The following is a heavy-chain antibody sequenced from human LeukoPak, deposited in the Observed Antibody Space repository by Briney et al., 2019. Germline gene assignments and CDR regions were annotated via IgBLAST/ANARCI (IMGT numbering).Heavy chain of an antibody. CDR1: GGSISSGGYY. J-gene: IGHJ4*02. CDR3: ARSVQESHTIDF. Sequence: SETLSLTCTVSGGSISSGGYYWTWIRQHPGKGLVWSGYIFSSGGAYYNPSLQRRLTISVDTSKNQFSLKLSSVTAADTAVYYCARSVQESHTIDFWGQGTLVTVSS. V-gene: IGHV4-31*03. CDR2: IFSSGGA. D-gene: IGHD3-3*01.